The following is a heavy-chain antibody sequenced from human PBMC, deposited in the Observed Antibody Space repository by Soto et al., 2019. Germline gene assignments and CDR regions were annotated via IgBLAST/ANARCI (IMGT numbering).Heavy chain of an antibody. J-gene: IGHJ5*02. V-gene: IGHV4-34*01. D-gene: IGHD1-26*01. Sequence: PSETLSLTCAASGGTFSAYYLSWIRQPPGKGLEWIGEINHSGSTNYNPSLKSRATISVDTSKNQFSLKLSSVTAADTAVYFCAREGGVGATNSRTLDAWGQGTLVTVSS. CDR1: GGTFSAYY. CDR2: INHSGST. CDR3: AREGGVGATNSRTLDA.